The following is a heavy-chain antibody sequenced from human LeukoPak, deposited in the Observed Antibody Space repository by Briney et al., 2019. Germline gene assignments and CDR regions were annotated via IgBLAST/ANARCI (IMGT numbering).Heavy chain of an antibody. J-gene: IGHJ2*01. D-gene: IGHD5-24*01. CDR3: ARLLGGRDGYNRADWYFDL. V-gene: IGHV1-69*04. CDR1: GGTFSSYA. CDR2: IISILGIA. Sequence: SVKVSCKASGGTFSSYAISWVRQAPGQGLEWTGRIISILGIANYAQKFQGRVTITADKSTSTAYMELSSLRSEDTAVYYCARLLGGRDGYNRADWYFDLWGRGTLVTVSS.